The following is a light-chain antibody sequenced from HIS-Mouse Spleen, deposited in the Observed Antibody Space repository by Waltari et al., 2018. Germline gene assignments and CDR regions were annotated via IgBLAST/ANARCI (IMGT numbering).Light chain of an antibody. CDR3: QAWDSSTVV. V-gene: IGLV3-1*01. J-gene: IGLJ2*01. Sequence: SYELTQPPSVSVSPGQTASIPCSGDKLGAKYACWYQQKPGQSPVLVIYQDSKRPSGSPERFSGSNSGNTATLTISGTQAMDEADYYCQAWDSSTVVFGGGTKLTVL. CDR1: KLGAKY. CDR2: QDS.